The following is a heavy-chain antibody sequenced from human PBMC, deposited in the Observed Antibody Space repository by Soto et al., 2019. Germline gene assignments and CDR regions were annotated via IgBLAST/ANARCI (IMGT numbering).Heavy chain of an antibody. V-gene: IGHV3-30*18. J-gene: IGHJ6*04. Sequence: PGGSLRLSCAASGFTFSSYGMHWVRQAPGKGLEWVAVISYDGSNKYYADSVKGRFTISRDNSKNTLYLQMNSLRAEDTAVYYCAKVTTYYDFWSGYQEGDVWGKGTTVTVSS. CDR2: ISYDGSNK. CDR3: AKVTTYYDFWSGYQEGDV. CDR1: GFTFSSYG. D-gene: IGHD3-3*01.